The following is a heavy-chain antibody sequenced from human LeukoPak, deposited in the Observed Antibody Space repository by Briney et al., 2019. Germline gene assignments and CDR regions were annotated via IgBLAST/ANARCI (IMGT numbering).Heavy chain of an antibody. CDR3: AKKNGGGWPTIFFDY. J-gene: IGHJ4*02. V-gene: IGHV3-23*01. CDR1: GFSFSINA. Sequence: GGSLRLSCVASGFSFSINAMIWVRQAPGKGLGWVSGISGIGDTLFCSDSVKGRFTISRDNSKNTVYLQMNSLRVEDSAVYYCAKKNGGGWPTIFFDYWGQGILVTVSS. D-gene: IGHD6-19*01. CDR2: ISGIGDTL.